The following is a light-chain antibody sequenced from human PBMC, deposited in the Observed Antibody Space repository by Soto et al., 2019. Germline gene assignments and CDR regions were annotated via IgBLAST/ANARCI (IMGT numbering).Light chain of an antibody. Sequence: EIVLTQSPATLSLSPGERATLSCRASQSVRNYLAWYQHKPGQAPRLLIYAASNRATGIPARFSGSGSGTDFPLTISSLEPEDFAFYYCQQRGYWLTFGGGTKVEIK. CDR3: QQRGYWLT. CDR2: AAS. J-gene: IGKJ4*01. V-gene: IGKV3-11*01. CDR1: QSVRNY.